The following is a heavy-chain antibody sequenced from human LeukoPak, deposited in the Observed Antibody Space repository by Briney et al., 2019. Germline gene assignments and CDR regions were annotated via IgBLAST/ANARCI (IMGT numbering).Heavy chain of an antibody. D-gene: IGHD1-26*01. CDR1: GFTVSRNW. CDR3: ARWEYAFDV. Sequence: GSLRLSCAASGFTVSRNWMHWVRQAPGKGLVWVLSINSDGSSTSYADSVKGRFAISRDNAKNTLYLQMNSLRVEDTAVYYCARWEYAFDVWGQGTMVTVSS. CDR2: INSDGSST. V-gene: IGHV3-74*01. J-gene: IGHJ3*01.